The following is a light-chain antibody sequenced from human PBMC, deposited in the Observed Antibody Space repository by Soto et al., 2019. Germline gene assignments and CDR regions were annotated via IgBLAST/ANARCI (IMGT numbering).Light chain of an antibody. Sequence: MSLAPSCRCASVENRFTITYLSSQSIRSYLNWYQQKPGKAPKLLIYGASSLQSGVPSRFSGSGSGTDFTLTISSLQPEDVATYYSQQRYSTPLTFGGGTKVDI. CDR2: GAS. CDR1: QSIRSY. V-gene: IGKV1-39*01. J-gene: IGKJ4*01. CDR3: QQRYSTPLT.